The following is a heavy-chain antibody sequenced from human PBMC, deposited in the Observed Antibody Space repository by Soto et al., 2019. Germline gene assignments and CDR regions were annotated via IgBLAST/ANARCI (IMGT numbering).Heavy chain of an antibody. CDR3: ARVPIWSGYYIRGFDP. CDR1: GGSFSGYY. Sequence: SETLSLTCAVYGGSFSGYYWSWIRQPPGKGLEWIGEINHSGSTNYNPSLKSRVTISVDTSKNQFSLKLSSVTAADTAVYYCARVPIWSGYYIRGFDPWGQGTLVTVSS. CDR2: INHSGST. J-gene: IGHJ5*02. V-gene: IGHV4-34*01. D-gene: IGHD3-3*01.